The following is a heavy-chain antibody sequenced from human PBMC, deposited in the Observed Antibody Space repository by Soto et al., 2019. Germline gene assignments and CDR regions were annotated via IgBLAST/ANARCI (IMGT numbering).Heavy chain of an antibody. V-gene: IGHV1-2*02. CDR1: GYTFTGYY. D-gene: IGHD3-10*01. CDR3: ARDPGSYYNAPDY. Sequence: SVKVSCKASGYTFTGYYMHWVRQAPGQGLEWMGWINPNSGGTNYAQKFQGRVTMTRDTSISTAYMELSRLRSDDTAVYYCARDPGSYYNAPDYWGQGTLVTVSS. J-gene: IGHJ4*02. CDR2: INPNSGGT.